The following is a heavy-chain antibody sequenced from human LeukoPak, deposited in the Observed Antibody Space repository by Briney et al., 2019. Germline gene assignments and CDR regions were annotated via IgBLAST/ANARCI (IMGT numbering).Heavy chain of an antibody. CDR1: GLTFSNYW. D-gene: IGHD4-11*01. CDR3: ATQAYSNLHF. V-gene: IGHV3-7*01. CDR2: IHPDGSGQ. J-gene: IGHJ4*02. Sequence: GGSLRLSCSASGLTFSNYWMSWVRQGPGKGLQRVGNIHPDGSGQDSADSVKGRFTMSRDNAKNSVYLQMNSLRAEDTAVYYCATQAYSNLHFWGRGTLVTVSS.